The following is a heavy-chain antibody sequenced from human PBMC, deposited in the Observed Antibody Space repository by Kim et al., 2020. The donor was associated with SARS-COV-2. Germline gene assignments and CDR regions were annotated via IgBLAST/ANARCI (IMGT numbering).Heavy chain of an antibody. V-gene: IGHV4-34*01. Sequence: SETLSLTCAVYGGSFSGYYWSWIRQPPGKGLEWIGEINHSGSTNYNPSLKSRVTILADTSKNQSSLKLSSVTAADKAVYYCARGAGYDILTGYYTRWYF. CDR3: ARGAGYDILTGYYTRWYF. CDR1: GGSFSGYY. CDR2: INHSGST. J-gene: IGHJ2*01. D-gene: IGHD3-9*01.